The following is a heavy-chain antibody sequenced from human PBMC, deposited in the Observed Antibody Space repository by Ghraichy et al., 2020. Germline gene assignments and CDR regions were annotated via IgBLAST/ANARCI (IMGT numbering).Heavy chain of an antibody. Sequence: ASVKVSCKASGYTFTSYDINWVRQATGQGLEWMGWMNPNSGNTGYAQKVQGRVTMTRNTSISTAYMELSSLRSEDTAVYYCARGPGYDILTGYPIDYWVQGSLVTVSS. CDR3: ARGPGYDILTGYPIDY. J-gene: IGHJ4*02. CDR1: GYTFTSYD. V-gene: IGHV1-8*01. D-gene: IGHD3-9*01. CDR2: MNPNSGNT.